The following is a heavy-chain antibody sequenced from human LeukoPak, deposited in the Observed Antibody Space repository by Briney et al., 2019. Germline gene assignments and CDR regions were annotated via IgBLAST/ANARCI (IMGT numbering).Heavy chain of an antibody. Sequence: GGSLRLSCAASGFTFSSYAMSWVRQAPRKGLEWVSGISASGGTIYYADSVKGRFTISRDNSKNSLFLQMNSLRAEDTAVYYCAKQGRSWYYSYMDVWGKGTTVTVSS. J-gene: IGHJ6*03. D-gene: IGHD6-13*01. V-gene: IGHV3-23*01. CDR1: GFTFSSYA. CDR3: AKQGRSWYYSYMDV. CDR2: ISASGGTI.